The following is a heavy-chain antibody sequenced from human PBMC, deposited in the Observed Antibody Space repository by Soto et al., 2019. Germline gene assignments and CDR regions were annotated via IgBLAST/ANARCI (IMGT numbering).Heavy chain of an antibody. J-gene: IGHJ5*02. CDR3: AKVLSYYYGGFAP. CDR1: GFKFSDYA. D-gene: IGHD3-22*01. V-gene: IGHV3-23*01. CDR2: ISGSGGVT. Sequence: PGGSLRLSCTASGFKFSDYAITWVRQAPCEGLEWVSVISGSGGVTYFADSVKGRFTVSRDNSKNTVFLELNNVRAEDSAMYFCAKVLSYYYGGFAPWALVTLVNV.